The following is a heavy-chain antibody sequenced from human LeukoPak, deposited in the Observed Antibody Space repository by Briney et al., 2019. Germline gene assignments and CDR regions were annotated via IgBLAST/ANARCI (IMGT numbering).Heavy chain of an antibody. Sequence: EASVKVSCKASGYTFTSYAMNWVRQAPGQGLEWMGWINTNTGNPTYAQGFTGRFVFSLDTSVSTAYLQISSLKAEDTAVYYCGCWEPRAAFDIWGQGTMVTVSS. D-gene: IGHD1-26*01. V-gene: IGHV7-4-1*02. J-gene: IGHJ3*02. CDR1: GYTFTSYA. CDR3: GCWEPRAAFDI. CDR2: INTNTGNP.